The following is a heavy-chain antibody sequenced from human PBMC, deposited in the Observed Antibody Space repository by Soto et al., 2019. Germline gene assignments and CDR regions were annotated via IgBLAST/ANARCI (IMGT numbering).Heavy chain of an antibody. D-gene: IGHD6-19*01. CDR1: TFTLSSSA. V-gene: IGHV3-23*01. Sequence: EVQLSESGGSLVQPGGSLRLSCAASTFTLSSSAMSWVRQAPGKGLEWVSTIRGDGGGTLYEDSVKGRFTIFRDLSKNTLFLQMNSLRAEDTAIYYCAKCSVGAVRSSGWCNWLDPWGQGTLVTVSS. CDR2: IRGDGGGT. CDR3: AKCSVGAVRSSGWCNWLDP. J-gene: IGHJ5*02.